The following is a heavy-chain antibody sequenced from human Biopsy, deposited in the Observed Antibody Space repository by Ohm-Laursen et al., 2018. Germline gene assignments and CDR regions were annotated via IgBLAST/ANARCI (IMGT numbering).Heavy chain of an antibody. CDR2: IYHSGST. V-gene: IGHV4-38-2*01. J-gene: IGHJ4*02. CDR1: GYSISSGYY. CDR3: ARGQALKSFDY. Sequence: TLSLTCAVSGYSISSGYYWGWIRQPPGKGLEWIGSIYHSGSTYYNPSLKSRVTISVDTPKNQFSLKLSSVTAADTAGYYCARGQALKSFDYWGQGTLVTVSS.